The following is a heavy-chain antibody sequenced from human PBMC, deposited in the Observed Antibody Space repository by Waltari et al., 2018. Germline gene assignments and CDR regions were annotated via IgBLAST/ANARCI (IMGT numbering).Heavy chain of an antibody. J-gene: IGHJ4*02. CDR3: ARDERGSYDFDY. CDR1: GFTFSSYG. Sequence: QVQLVESGGGVVQPGGSLRLSCAASGFTFSSYGMHWVRQAPGKGLEWVAFIRYDGSNKYYADSGKGRFTISRDNSKNTLYLQMNGLRAEDTAVYYCARDERGSYDFDYWDQGTLVTVSS. CDR2: IRYDGSNK. D-gene: IGHD1-26*01. V-gene: IGHV3-30*02.